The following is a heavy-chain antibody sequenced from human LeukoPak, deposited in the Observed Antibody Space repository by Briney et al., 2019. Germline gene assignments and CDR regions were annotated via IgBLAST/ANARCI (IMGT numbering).Heavy chain of an antibody. CDR1: GLSFSTYG. D-gene: IGHD3-22*01. J-gene: IGHJ4*02. CDR3: ATGSGYYYGH. Sequence: GGSLRLSCAASGLSFSTYGMHWVRQAPGKGLEWVAVAYGDGSDKYYADSVKGRFTISKDISKNTLYVQMNSLRAEDTAMYYCATGSGYYYGHWGQGTLVTVSS. V-gene: IGHV3-30*12. CDR2: AYGDGSDK.